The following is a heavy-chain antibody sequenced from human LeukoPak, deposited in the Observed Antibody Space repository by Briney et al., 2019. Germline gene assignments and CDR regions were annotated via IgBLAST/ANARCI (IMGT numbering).Heavy chain of an antibody. V-gene: IGHV3-30-3*01. CDR2: ISYDGSNK. Sequence: GGSLRLSCAASGFTFSSYAMHWVRQAPGKGLEWVAVISYDGSNKYYADSVKDRFTISRDNSENTLYLQMNSLRAEDTAMYYCAKDATGYSSGGGYFDYWGQGALVTVSS. J-gene: IGHJ4*02. CDR1: GFTFSSYA. CDR3: AKDATGYSSGGGYFDY. D-gene: IGHD6-19*01.